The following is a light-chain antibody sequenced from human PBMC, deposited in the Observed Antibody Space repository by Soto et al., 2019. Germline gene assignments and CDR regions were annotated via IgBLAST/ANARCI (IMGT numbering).Light chain of an antibody. CDR3: QQYGSSPPIT. V-gene: IGKV3-20*01. CDR1: QSVSSSY. CDR2: GAS. Sequence: EIVLTQSPGTLSLSPGERATLSCRASQSVSSSYLAWYQQKPGQAPRLLIYGASSKATGIPARFRGSGSGTDFTLTISSLEPEDVAVYYCQQYGSSPPITFGQGTRLEIK. J-gene: IGKJ5*01.